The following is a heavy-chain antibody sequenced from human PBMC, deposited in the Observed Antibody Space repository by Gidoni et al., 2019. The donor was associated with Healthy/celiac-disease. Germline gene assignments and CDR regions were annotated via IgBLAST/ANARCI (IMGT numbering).Heavy chain of an antibody. CDR2: IYHSGRT. Sequence: QVQLQESGPGLVKPSEPLSLTCAVSGYSISSGYYWGWFRQPPGKGLEWIGRIYHSGRTYYNPSLKSRVTISLITSKNQFSLKLSSVTAADTAVYYCARVVGYYDSSGPLDYWGQGTLVTVSS. V-gene: IGHV4-38-2*01. J-gene: IGHJ4*02. CDR1: GYSISSGYY. CDR3: ARVVGYYDSSGPLDY. D-gene: IGHD3-22*01.